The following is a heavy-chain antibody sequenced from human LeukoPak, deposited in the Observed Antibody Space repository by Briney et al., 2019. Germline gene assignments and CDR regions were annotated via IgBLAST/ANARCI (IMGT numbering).Heavy chain of an antibody. V-gene: IGHV3-30*04. CDR2: ISYDGSNK. CDR1: GFTFSGYA. CDR3: ARDFTFDY. Sequence: GGSLRLSCAASGFTFSGYAMHWVRQAPGKGLEWVAVISYDGSNKYYADSVKGRFTISRDNSKNTLYLQMNSLRAEDTAVYYCARDFTFDYWGQGTLVTVSS. J-gene: IGHJ4*02.